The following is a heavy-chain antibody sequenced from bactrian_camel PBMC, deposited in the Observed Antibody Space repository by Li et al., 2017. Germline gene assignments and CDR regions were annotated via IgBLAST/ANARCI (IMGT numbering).Heavy chain of an antibody. D-gene: IGHD2*01. V-gene: IGHV3S1*01. Sequence: HVQLVESGGGLVQPGESLRLSCAASGYTYNRNCMAWFRQAPGKEREGVARIATGSGNTYYADSVKGRFTISQDNAKNTVYLQMNSLKPEDTAMYYCAARGPYCYTKLSVRDFTYWGQGTQVTVS. CDR2: IATGSGNT. CDR1: GYTYNRNC. CDR3: AARGPYCYTKLSVRDFTY. J-gene: IGHJ6*01.